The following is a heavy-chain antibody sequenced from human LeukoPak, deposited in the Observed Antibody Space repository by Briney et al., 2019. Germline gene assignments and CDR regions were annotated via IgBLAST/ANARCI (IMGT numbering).Heavy chain of an antibody. CDR1: GDSISSSSNY. Sequence: SETLSLTCTVSGDSISSSSNYWGWIRQPPGKGLEWIGSIYHSGSTYYNPSLKSRVTISVDTSKNQFSLRLNSVTAADTAVYYCASLLWWLRGYYSDYWGQGTLVTVSS. CDR2: IYHSGST. D-gene: IGHD5-12*01. V-gene: IGHV4-39*01. J-gene: IGHJ4*02. CDR3: ASLLWWLRGYYSDY.